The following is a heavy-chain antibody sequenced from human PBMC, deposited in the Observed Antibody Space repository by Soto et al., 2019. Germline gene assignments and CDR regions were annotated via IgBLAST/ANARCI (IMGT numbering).Heavy chain of an antibody. J-gene: IGHJ5*02. CDR2: FDPEDGET. D-gene: IGHD6-13*01. Sequence: ASVKVSCKVSGYTLTELSMHWVRQAPGKGLEWMGGFDPEDGETIYAQKFQGRVTMTEDTSTDTAYMELSSLRSEDTAVYYCATLPAHRGRPQLVHDVPHQNWFDPWGQGTLVTVSS. CDR1: GYTLTELS. V-gene: IGHV1-24*01. CDR3: ATLPAHRGRPQLVHDVPHQNWFDP.